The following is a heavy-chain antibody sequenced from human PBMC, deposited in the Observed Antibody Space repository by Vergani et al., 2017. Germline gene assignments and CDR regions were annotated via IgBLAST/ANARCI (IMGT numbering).Heavy chain of an antibody. CDR1: GFTLGDYA. CDR2: VHRNGNT. D-gene: IGHD3-10*01. Sequence: EVHLVESGGGLVQPGRSLRLSCSGSGFTLGDYAMTWVRQAPGKGLEWIGCVHRNGNTYYTSSLRSRATISRDTSKNQFSLRLTSVTAADTAVYYCARQNPYGSAHVDFWGRGVLVTVSA. V-gene: IGHV3-48*03. CDR3: ARQNPYGSAHVDF. J-gene: IGHJ4*02.